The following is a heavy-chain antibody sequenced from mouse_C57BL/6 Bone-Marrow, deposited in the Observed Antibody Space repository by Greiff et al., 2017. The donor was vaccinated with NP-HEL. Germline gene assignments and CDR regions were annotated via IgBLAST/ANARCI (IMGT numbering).Heavy chain of an antibody. J-gene: IGHJ2*01. V-gene: IGHV1-81*01. D-gene: IGHD1-1*01. Sequence: QVQLQQSGAELARPGASVKLSCKASGYTFTSYGISWVKQRTGQGLEWIGEIYPRSGNTYYNEKFKGKATLTADKSSSTAYMELRSLTSEDSAVYFCARKEGITTVVATDYWGQGTTLTVSS. CDR3: ARKEGITTVVATDY. CDR1: GYTFTSYG. CDR2: IYPRSGNT.